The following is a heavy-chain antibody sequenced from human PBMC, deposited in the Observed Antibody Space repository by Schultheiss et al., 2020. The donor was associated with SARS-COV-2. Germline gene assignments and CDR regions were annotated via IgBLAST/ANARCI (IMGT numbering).Heavy chain of an antibody. V-gene: IGHV3-69-1*01. CDR1: GFTFSDYY. J-gene: IGHJ5*02. Sequence: GGSLRLSCAASGFTFSDYYMTWIRQAPGKRLEWISYITTSHYIYYADSVKGRFTISRDNSKNTLYLQMNSLGPEDTAVYYCARDFSPLLEWLSQAPNWFDPWGQGTLVTVSS. CDR3: ARDFSPLLEWLSQAPNWFDP. D-gene: IGHD3-3*01. CDR2: ITTSHYI.